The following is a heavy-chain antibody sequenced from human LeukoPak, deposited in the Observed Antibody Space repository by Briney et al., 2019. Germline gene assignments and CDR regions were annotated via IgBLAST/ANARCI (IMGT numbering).Heavy chain of an antibody. J-gene: IGHJ6*03. CDR1: GFTFSSYA. Sequence: GGSLRLSCAASGFTFSSYAMSWVRQAPGKGLEWVSAISGSGGSTYYADSVKGRFTISRDNSKNTLYLQMNSLKTEDTAVYYCTTGVYCSGGSCSYYYYYYYMDVWGKGTTVTISS. CDR3: TTGVYCSGGSCSYYYYYYYMDV. CDR2: ISGSGGST. D-gene: IGHD2-15*01. V-gene: IGHV3-23*01.